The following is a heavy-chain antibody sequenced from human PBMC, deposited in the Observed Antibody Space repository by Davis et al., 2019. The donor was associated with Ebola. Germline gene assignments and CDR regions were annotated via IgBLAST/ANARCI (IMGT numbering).Heavy chain of an antibody. CDR2: IYYSGNT. D-gene: IGHD2-21*01. Sequence: MPSETLSLTCTVSGDSIRSGDYNWGWIRQPPGQGLEWIGYIYYSGNTYYNPSLKSRVTISVDTSKNQFYLRLTSVTAADTAVYYCARGLVVIANWWFDPWGQGTLLTVSS. J-gene: IGHJ5*02. CDR3: ARGLVVIANWWFDP. V-gene: IGHV4-30-4*01. CDR1: GDSIRSGDYN.